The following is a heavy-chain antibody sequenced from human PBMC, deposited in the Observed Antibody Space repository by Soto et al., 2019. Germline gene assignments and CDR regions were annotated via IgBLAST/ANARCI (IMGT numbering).Heavy chain of an antibody. D-gene: IGHD4-4*01. J-gene: IGHJ5*02. CDR1: GGSISSGGYY. V-gene: IGHV4-31*03. CDR3: TRGLSNPGWCDP. CDR2: IYYSGST. Sequence: QVQLQESGPGLVKPSQTLSLTCTVSGGSISSGGYYWSWIRQHPGKGLEWIGYIYYSGSTYYNPAPSSRVTISVDPSKAPFSLKLSSVTAADTAVYYCTRGLSNPGWCDPWGQGTLVTVSS.